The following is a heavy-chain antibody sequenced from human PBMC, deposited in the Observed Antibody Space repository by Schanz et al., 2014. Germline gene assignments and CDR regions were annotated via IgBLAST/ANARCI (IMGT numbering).Heavy chain of an antibody. J-gene: IGHJ3*02. D-gene: IGHD3-10*01. CDR2: ISGSGGST. V-gene: IGHV3-23*01. Sequence: EVQLLESGGGLIQPGGSLRLSCAASGFTFSSYAMSWVRQAPGKGLEWVSAISGSGGSTYYADSVKGRFTISRDNSKNTLYLQMNSLRAEDTAVYYCAKGRFRELSAFDIWGQGTMVTVSS. CDR1: GFTFSSYA. CDR3: AKGRFRELSAFDI.